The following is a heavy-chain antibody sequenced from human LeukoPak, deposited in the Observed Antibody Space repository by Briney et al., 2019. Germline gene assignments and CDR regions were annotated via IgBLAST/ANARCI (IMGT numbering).Heavy chain of an antibody. Sequence: PGGSLRLSCAASGFTFSDYWISWVRQAPGKGLEWVANINQDGSEKHYVDSLRGRFTISRDNAKNSLYLQMNSLRAEDTAVYFCARDLYYFDRGGYYASDLWGQGTLVTVSS. J-gene: IGHJ5*02. V-gene: IGHV3-7*01. D-gene: IGHD3-22*01. CDR1: GFTFSDYW. CDR3: ARDLYYFDRGGYYASDL. CDR2: INQDGSEK.